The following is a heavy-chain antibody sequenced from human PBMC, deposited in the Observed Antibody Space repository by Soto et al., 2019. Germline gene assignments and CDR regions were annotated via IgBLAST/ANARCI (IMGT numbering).Heavy chain of an antibody. CDR2: IYYSGST. CDR1: GGSISSYY. CDR3: ARGDGGGYYLADYYYGMDV. Sequence: PSETLSLTCTVSGGSISSYYWSWIRQPPGKGLEWIGYIYYSGSTNYNPSLKSRVTISVDTSKNQFSLKLSPVTAADTAVYYCARGDGGGYYLADYYYGMDVWGQGTTVTVSS. D-gene: IGHD3-22*01. J-gene: IGHJ6*02. V-gene: IGHV4-59*01.